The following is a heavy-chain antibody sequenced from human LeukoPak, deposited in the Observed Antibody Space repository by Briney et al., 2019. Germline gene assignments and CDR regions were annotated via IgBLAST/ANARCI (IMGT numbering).Heavy chain of an antibody. D-gene: IGHD3-22*01. CDR3: ARQRITMIVVPTPDAFDI. CDR1: GGSISSSSSY. V-gene: IGHV4-39*01. J-gene: IGHJ3*02. Sequence: SETLSLTCTVSGGSISSSSSYWGWIRQPPGKGLEWIGSIYYSGSTYYNPSLKSRVTISVDTSKNQFSLKLSSVTAADTAVYYCARQRITMIVVPTPDAFDIWGQGTMVTVSS. CDR2: IYYSGST.